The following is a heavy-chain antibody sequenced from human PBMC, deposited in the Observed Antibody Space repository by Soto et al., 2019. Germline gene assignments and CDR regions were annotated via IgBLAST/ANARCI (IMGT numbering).Heavy chain of an antibody. CDR1: GFTFSSYA. CDR3: AKDQYFDWLLYDY. CDR2: ISGSGGST. V-gene: IGHV3-23*01. D-gene: IGHD3-9*01. Sequence: EVQLLESGGGLVQPGGSLRLSCAASGFTFSSYAMSWVRQAPGKGLEWVSAISGSGGSTYYADSVKGRFTISRDNSKNTLYMQMNSLRAEDTAVYYCAKDQYFDWLLYDYWGQGTLVTVSS. J-gene: IGHJ4*02.